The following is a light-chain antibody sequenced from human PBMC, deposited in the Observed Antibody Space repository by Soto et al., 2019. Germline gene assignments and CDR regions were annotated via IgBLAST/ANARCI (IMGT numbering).Light chain of an antibody. CDR3: AAWDDSLNGLYV. CDR1: SSNIGSNT. Sequence: QSVLTQSPSASGTPGQRVTISCSGSSSNIGSNTVNWYQQLPGTAPKLLIYSNNQRPSGVPDRFSGSKSGTSASLAISGLQSEYEADYYCAAWDDSLNGLYVFGTGTKLTVL. V-gene: IGLV1-44*01. J-gene: IGLJ1*01. CDR2: SNN.